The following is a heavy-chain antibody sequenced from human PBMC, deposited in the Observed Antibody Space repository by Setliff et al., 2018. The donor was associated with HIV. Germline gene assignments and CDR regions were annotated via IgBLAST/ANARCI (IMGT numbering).Heavy chain of an antibody. CDR1: GASISSHY. Sequence: SETLSLTCTVSGASISSHYWTWIRQPPGKGLEWIGNIHYTGSTNYNPSLKSRATISGDSSKKQFSLVLSSVTAADTAVYYCARVPSSGWYGGHHYMDVWGKGATVTV. D-gene: IGHD6-19*01. V-gene: IGHV4-59*11. CDR3: ARVPSSGWYGGHHYMDV. J-gene: IGHJ6*03. CDR2: IHYTGST.